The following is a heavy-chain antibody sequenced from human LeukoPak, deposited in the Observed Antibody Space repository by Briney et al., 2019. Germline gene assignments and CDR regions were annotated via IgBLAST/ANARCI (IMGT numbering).Heavy chain of an antibody. CDR2: IYTSGST. Sequence: SQTPSLTCTVSGGSISSGSYYWSWIRQPAGKGLEWIGRIYTSGSTNYNPSLKSRVTISVDTSKNQFSLKLSSVTAADTAVYYCARGGPDYYYYYMDVWGKGTTVTVSS. V-gene: IGHV4-61*02. CDR1: GGSISSGSYY. CDR3: ARGGPDYYYYYMDV. J-gene: IGHJ6*03.